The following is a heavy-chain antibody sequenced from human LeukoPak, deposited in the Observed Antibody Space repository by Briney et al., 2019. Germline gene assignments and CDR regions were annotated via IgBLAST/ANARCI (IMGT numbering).Heavy chain of an antibody. CDR2: ISSSGSTI. D-gene: IGHD3-22*01. CDR1: GFTFRSYE. CDR3: KGYYDSSGYKAY. J-gene: IGHJ4*02. Sequence: GGSLRLSCVASGFTFRSYEMNWVRQAPGKGPEWLSYISSSGSTIYYADSVKGRFTISRDNAKNSLYLQMNSLRAEDTAVYYCKGYYDSSGYKAYWGQGTLVTVSS. V-gene: IGHV3-48*03.